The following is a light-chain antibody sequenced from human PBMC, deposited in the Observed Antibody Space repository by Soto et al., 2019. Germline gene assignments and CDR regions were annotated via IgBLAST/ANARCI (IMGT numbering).Light chain of an antibody. CDR2: EVN. Sequence: QSVLTQPPSASGSPGQSVTISCNGSSSDVGGYDYVSWYQQHPGKAPKLMIHEVNKRPSGVPDRFSGSKSGDTASLTVSGLQAEDEADYFCSSYAGNNNLIFGGGTKVTVL. CDR1: SSDVGGYDY. CDR3: SSYAGNNNLI. J-gene: IGLJ2*01. V-gene: IGLV2-8*01.